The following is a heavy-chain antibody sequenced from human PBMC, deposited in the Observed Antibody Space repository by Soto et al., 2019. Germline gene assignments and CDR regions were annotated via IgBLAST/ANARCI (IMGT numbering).Heavy chain of an antibody. CDR3: AKHTYSDFWPGHYYYLDF. D-gene: IGHD3-3*01. CDR1: RFTFNTFA. V-gene: IGHV3-23*01. J-gene: IGHJ4*02. Sequence: GGSLRLSCVTSRFTFNTFAMSWVRQAPGEGLEWASAINAGGGNTHYADSVKGRFTISRGNSKNTLYLQMDSLRAEDTAVYYCAKHTYSDFWPGHYYYLDFWGQGTLVTVSS. CDR2: INAGGGNT.